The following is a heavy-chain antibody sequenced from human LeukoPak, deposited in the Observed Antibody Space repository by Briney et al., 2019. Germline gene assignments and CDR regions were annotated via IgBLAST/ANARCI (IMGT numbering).Heavy chain of an antibody. V-gene: IGHV3-23*01. CDR1: GFTFSSYA. D-gene: IGHD4/OR15-4a*01. J-gene: IGHJ4*02. Sequence: GGSLRLSCAASGFTFSSYAMSWVRQAPGKGLELVSAISGSGGSTYYADSVKGRFTISRDNSKNTLYLQMNSLRAEDTAVYYCAKGYGGNPRFDYWGQGTLVTVSS. CDR3: AKGYGGNPRFDY. CDR2: ISGSGGST.